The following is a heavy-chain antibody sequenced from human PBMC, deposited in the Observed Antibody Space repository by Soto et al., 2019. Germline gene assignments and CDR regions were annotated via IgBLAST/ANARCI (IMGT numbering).Heavy chain of an antibody. J-gene: IGHJ5*02. V-gene: IGHV1-18*01. D-gene: IGHD2-21*02. CDR1: GYTFTRYG. Sequence: QVQLVQSGPEVVKPGASVTVSCKASGYTFTRYGVSWLRQARGQGLEWLGYINGANGETNYPQKFRDRVTVTTDTSTTTVYMELRSLTFDDTAVYYCTRDLVWRGRNTLMTENLFDTWGQGTLVTVSS. CDR2: INGANGET. CDR3: TRDLVWRGRNTLMTENLFDT.